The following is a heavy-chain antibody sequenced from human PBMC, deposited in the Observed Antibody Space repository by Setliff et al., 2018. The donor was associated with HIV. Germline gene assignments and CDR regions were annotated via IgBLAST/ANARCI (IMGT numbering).Heavy chain of an antibody. CDR2: IGSSGSTI. Sequence: GGSLRLSCAASGFTFSDYYMTWIRQAPGKGLEWVSHIGSSGSTIYYADSVKGRFTISRDNAKNSLSLQMNSLRAEDTAVYYCARDLNPYGGNVDYWGQGTLVTVSS. J-gene: IGHJ4*02. CDR1: GFTFSDYY. D-gene: IGHD2-15*01. V-gene: IGHV3-11*04. CDR3: ARDLNPYGGNVDY.